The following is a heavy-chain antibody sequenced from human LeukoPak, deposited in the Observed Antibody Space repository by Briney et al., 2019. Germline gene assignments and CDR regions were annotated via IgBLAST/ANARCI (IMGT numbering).Heavy chain of an antibody. CDR1: GGAISNNY. Sequence: SETLSLTCTVSGGAISNNYWSWIRQPPGKGLEWIGYIYYSGSTNYKPSLKSRVTMSVDTSKNQISLKLSSVTAADTAVYYCARGRGANFDYWGQGTLVTVSS. CDR2: IYYSGST. J-gene: IGHJ4*02. CDR3: ARGRGANFDY. V-gene: IGHV4-59*01.